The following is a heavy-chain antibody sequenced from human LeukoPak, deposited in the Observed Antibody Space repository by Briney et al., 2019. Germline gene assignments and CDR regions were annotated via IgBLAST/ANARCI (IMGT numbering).Heavy chain of an antibody. Sequence: PSETLSLTCTVSGGSISSYYWSWVRQPPGKGLEWIGYIYYSGSTNYNPSLKSRVTISVDTSKNQFSLKLSSVTAADTAVYYCASGIAVAGTDEDYRGQGTLVTVSS. V-gene: IGHV4-59*08. CDR3: ASGIAVAGTDEDY. J-gene: IGHJ4*02. CDR2: IYYSGST. CDR1: GGSISSYY. D-gene: IGHD6-19*01.